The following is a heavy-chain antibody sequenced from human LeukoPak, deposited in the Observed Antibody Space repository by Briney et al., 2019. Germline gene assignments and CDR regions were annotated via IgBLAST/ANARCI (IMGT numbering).Heavy chain of an antibody. Sequence: PGGSLRLSCAASGFTFRSYWMHWVRQAPGKGLVWVSGISNDGTSTTYADSVKGRFTISRDNAKNTLYLQMHSLRAEDTAVYSCARGWFGPDSCGQGTLVTVSS. V-gene: IGHV3-74*01. CDR3: ARGWFGPDS. D-gene: IGHD3-10*01. CDR2: ISNDGTST. J-gene: IGHJ5*01. CDR1: GFTFRSYW.